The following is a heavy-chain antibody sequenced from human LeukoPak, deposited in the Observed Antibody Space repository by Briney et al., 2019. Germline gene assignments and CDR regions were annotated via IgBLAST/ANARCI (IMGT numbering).Heavy chain of an antibody. D-gene: IGHD3-10*01. CDR3: ARAPSSYYNYYYYGMDV. V-gene: IGHV3-13*01. CDR1: GFTFSSYD. CDR2: IGSAGDT. Sequence: PGGSLRLSCAASGFTFSSYDMHWVRQATGKGLEWVSAIGSAGDTYYPGSVKGRFTISRENAKNSLYLQMNSLRAEDTAVHYCARAPSSYYNYYYYGMDVWGQGTTVTVSS. J-gene: IGHJ6*02.